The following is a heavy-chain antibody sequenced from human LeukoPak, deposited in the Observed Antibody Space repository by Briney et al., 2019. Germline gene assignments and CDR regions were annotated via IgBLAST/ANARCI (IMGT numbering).Heavy chain of an antibody. V-gene: IGHV4-39*01. J-gene: IGHJ4*02. Sequence: PSETLSLTCTVSGGSISSSSYYWGWIRQPPGKGLEWIGSIYYSGSTYYNPSLKSRVTISVDTSKNQFSLKLSSVTAADTAVYYCARHRGLIAAAEAFDYWGQGTLVTVSS. D-gene: IGHD6-13*01. CDR1: GGSISSSSYY. CDR3: ARHRGLIAAAEAFDY. CDR2: IYYSGST.